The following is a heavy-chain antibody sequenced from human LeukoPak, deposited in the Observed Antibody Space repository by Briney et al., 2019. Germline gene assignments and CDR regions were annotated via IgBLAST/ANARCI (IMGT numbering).Heavy chain of an antibody. J-gene: IGHJ3*01. Sequence: GGSLRLSCAASGFTFSRFGMQWVRQAPGKGLEWVAFIRYDGSDKYYADSVKGRFTISRDNSKNTLHLQMNSLRPEDTAVYYCAKDFLIKMRTPGAFDLWGQGTMVTVSS. V-gene: IGHV3-30*02. D-gene: IGHD2-2*01. CDR1: GFTFSRFG. CDR2: IRYDGSDK. CDR3: AKDFLIKMRTPGAFDL.